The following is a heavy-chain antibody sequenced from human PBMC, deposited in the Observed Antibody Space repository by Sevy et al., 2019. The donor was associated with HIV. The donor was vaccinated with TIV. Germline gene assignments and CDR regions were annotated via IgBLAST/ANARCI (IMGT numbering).Heavy chain of an antibody. CDR1: GGSISSSSYY. D-gene: IGHD1-26*01. Sequence: SEILSLTCTVSGGSISSSSYYWGWIRQPPGKGLEWIGSIYYSGSTYYNPSLKSRVTISVDTSKNQFSLKLSSVTAADTAVYYCARPVGATDGMDVWGQGTTVTVSS. V-gene: IGHV4-39*01. CDR2: IYYSGST. CDR3: ARPVGATDGMDV. J-gene: IGHJ6*02.